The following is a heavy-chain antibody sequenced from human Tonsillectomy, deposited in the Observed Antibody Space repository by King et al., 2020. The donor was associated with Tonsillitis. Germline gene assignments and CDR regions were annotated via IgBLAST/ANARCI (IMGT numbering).Heavy chain of an antibody. D-gene: IGHD4-23*01. Sequence: VQLVESGGGLVQPGRSLRLSCAASGFTFDDYAMHWVRQAPGKGLEWVSGISWNSGSIGYADSVKGRFTISRDNAKNSLYLQMNSLRAEDTALYYCAKDMGHYGGNSEGLGYYGMDVWGQGTTVTVSS. V-gene: IGHV3-9*01. CDR2: ISWNSGSI. CDR3: AKDMGHYGGNSEGLGYYGMDV. CDR1: GFTFDDYA. J-gene: IGHJ6*02.